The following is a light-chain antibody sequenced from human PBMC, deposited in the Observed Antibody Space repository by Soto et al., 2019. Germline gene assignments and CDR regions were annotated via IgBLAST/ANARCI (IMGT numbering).Light chain of an antibody. CDR3: SSYTSSSTLGV. Sequence: SGLTQPASVSGSPGQSIAISCTGTSSDVGGYNYVSWYQQHPGKAPKLMIYEVSNRPSGVSNRFSGSKSGNTASLTISGLQAEDEADYYCSSYTSSSTLGVFGTGTKVTV. CDR1: SSDVGGYNY. CDR2: EVS. J-gene: IGLJ1*01. V-gene: IGLV2-14*01.